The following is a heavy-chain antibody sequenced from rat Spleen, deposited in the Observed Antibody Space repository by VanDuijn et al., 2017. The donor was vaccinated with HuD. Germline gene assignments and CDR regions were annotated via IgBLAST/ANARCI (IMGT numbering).Heavy chain of an antibody. CDR1: GYSITSNY. V-gene: IGHV3-1*01. CDR3: ARLRTTVVTRYFDF. D-gene: IGHD1-1*01. J-gene: IGHJ1*01. Sequence: EVQLQESGPGLVKPSQSLSLTCSVTGYSITSNYWGWIRKFPGNKMEWIGHISYSGSTSYNPSLKSRISITRDTSKNQFFLQLNSVTTEDTATYYCARLRTTVVTRYFDFWGPGTMVTVSS. CDR2: ISYSGST.